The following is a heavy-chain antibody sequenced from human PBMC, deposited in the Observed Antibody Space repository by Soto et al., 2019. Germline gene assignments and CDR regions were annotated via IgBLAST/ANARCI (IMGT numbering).Heavy chain of an antibody. J-gene: IGHJ4*02. D-gene: IGHD3-9*01. Sequence: GGSLRLSCAASGFTLSSYGIHWVRQAPGKGLEWVGRIKSKTDGGTADYAAPVKGRATISRDDSKNTVYLQMNSLKTEDTAVYYCTTGIYYDILTGYHNVAYWGQGALVTVSS. CDR3: TTGIYYDILTGYHNVAY. CDR2: IKSKTDGGTA. V-gene: IGHV3-15*01. CDR1: GFTLSSYG.